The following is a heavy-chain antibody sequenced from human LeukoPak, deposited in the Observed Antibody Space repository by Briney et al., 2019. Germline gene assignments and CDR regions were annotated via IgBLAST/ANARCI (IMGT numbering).Heavy chain of an antibody. CDR3: ARARITIFGVVINYYYYGMDV. V-gene: IGHV1-46*01. CDR2: INPSGGST. D-gene: IGHD3-3*01. CDR1: GYTFTSDY. Sequence: ASVKVSCKASGYTFTSDYMHWVRQAPGQGVEWRGIINPSGGSTRYAQRFQGRVTMTRDTSTSTVYMEPSSLRSEDTAVYYCARARITIFGVVINYYYYGMDVWGQGTTVTVSS. J-gene: IGHJ6*02.